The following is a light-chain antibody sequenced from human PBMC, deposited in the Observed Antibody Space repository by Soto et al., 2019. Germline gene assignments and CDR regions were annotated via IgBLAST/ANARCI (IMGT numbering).Light chain of an antibody. CDR1: QNINNW. CDR2: DAS. V-gene: IGKV1-5*01. Sequence: DFQMTQSPSTLSASVGDRVTITCRASQNINNWVAWYQQKPGKAPKFLIYDASTLQRGVPSRFSGSGFGTEVSLTISSLQPDDFGSYSCQHTRTFGQGTKVEIK. J-gene: IGKJ1*01. CDR3: QHTRT.